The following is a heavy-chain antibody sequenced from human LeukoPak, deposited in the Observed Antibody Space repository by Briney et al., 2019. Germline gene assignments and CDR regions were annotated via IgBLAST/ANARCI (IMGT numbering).Heavy chain of an antibody. CDR2: IHPSTGNP. V-gene: IGHV7-4-1*02. Sequence: ASVKVSCKASGYTFTNYAMNWVRQAPGQGLEWMGWIHPSTGNPTYAQGFTGRFVFSLDTSVSTAYLQISSLKAEDTAVYYCAREGYSGYDGAFDYWGQGTLVTVSS. CDR3: AREGYSGYDGAFDY. J-gene: IGHJ4*02. CDR1: GYTFTNYA. D-gene: IGHD5-12*01.